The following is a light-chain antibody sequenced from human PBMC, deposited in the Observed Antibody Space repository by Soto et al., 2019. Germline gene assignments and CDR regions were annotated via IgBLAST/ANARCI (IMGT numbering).Light chain of an antibody. V-gene: IGKV3-20*01. CDR2: GAS. CDR3: QQYDSSPPGYT. CDR1: QSVSSTY. J-gene: IGKJ2*01. Sequence: EIVLTQSPGTLSLSPGEGTTLSCTTSQSVSSTYFAWYQQKPGQAPRLLIYGASYRATGIPDRFSGSGSGTDFTLTISRLEPEDFAMYYCQQYDSSPPGYTFGQGTKLEIK.